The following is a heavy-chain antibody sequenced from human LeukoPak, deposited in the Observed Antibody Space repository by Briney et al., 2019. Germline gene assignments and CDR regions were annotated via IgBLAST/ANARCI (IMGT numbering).Heavy chain of an antibody. Sequence: ASVKVSCKASGGTFSSYAISWVRQAPGQGLEWLGGIIPIFGTANYAQKFQGRVTITTDESTSTAYMELSSLRSEDTAVYYCARTIFGVVIPTENWFDPWGQGTLVTVSS. CDR2: IIPIFGTA. V-gene: IGHV1-69*05. D-gene: IGHD3-3*01. CDR1: GGTFSSYA. J-gene: IGHJ5*02. CDR3: ARTIFGVVIPTENWFDP.